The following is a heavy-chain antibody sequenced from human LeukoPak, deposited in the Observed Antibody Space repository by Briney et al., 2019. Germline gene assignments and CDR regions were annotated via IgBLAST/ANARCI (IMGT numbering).Heavy chain of an antibody. Sequence: SVKVSYKASGGTFSSYAISWVRQAPGQGLEWMGGTIPIFGTANYAQKFQGRVTITADKSTSTAYMELSSLRSEDTAVCYCARWAPEQQLVLGAFDIWGQGTMVTVSS. J-gene: IGHJ3*02. CDR3: ARWAPEQQLVLGAFDI. D-gene: IGHD6-13*01. V-gene: IGHV1-69*06. CDR2: TIPIFGTA. CDR1: GGTFSSYA.